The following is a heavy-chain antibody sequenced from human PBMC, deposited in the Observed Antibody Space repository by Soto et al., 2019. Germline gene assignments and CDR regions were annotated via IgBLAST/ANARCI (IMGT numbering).Heavy chain of an antibody. CDR1: GFTFSDYY. CDR2: ISSSSSYT. J-gene: IGHJ4*02. D-gene: IGHD6-13*01. CDR3: ASFGIAAAGSPPFDY. Sequence: QVQLVESGGGLVKPGGSLRLSCAASGFTFSDYYMSWIRQAPGKGLEWVSYISSSSSYTNYADSVKGRFTISRDNAKNSLYLQMNSLRAEDTAVYYCASFGIAAAGSPPFDYWGQGTLVTVSS. V-gene: IGHV3-11*05.